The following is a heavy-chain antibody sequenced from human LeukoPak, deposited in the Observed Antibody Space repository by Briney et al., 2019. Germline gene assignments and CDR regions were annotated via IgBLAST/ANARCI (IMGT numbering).Heavy chain of an antibody. V-gene: IGHV4-34*01. CDR2: INHSGST. D-gene: IGHD3-3*01. CDR1: GGSFSGYY. CDR3: AGSRNLFWSGYKPFDY. Sequence: SETLSLTCAVYGGSFSGYYWSWIRQPPGKGLEWIGEINHSGSTNYNPSLKSRVTISVDTSKNQFSLKLSSVTAADTAVYYCAGSRNLFWSGYKPFDYWGQGTLVTVSS. J-gene: IGHJ4*02.